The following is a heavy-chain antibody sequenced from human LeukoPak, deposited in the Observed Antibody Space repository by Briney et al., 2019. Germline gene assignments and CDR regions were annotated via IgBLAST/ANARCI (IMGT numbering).Heavy chain of an antibody. D-gene: IGHD2-21*02. V-gene: IGHV1-2*06. CDR1: GYTFTNYY. Sequence: ASVKVSCKASGYTFTNYYMHWVRQAPGQGLEWMGRINPNSGGTNYAQKFQGRVTMTRDTSISTAYMELSRLRSDDTAVYYCARVRRREGGGDCYAFDYWGQGTLVTVSS. J-gene: IGHJ4*02. CDR2: INPNSGGT. CDR3: ARVRRREGGGDCYAFDY.